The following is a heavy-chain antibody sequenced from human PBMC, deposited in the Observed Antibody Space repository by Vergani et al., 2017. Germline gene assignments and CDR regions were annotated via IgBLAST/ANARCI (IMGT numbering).Heavy chain of an antibody. D-gene: IGHD3-9*01. CDR2: ISASGAPT. V-gene: IGHV3-23*01. Sequence: EVQLLESGGDLVKPGGSLRLSCTASVFIFSTYAMSWVRQAPVKGLEWVSGISASGAPTYYADSVKGRVTISRANSKNTLYLQMNSLRVEDTAAYYCARVDGRYDWFYYWGQRTLVTVSS. CDR3: ARVDGRYDWFYY. CDR1: VFIFSTYA. J-gene: IGHJ4*01.